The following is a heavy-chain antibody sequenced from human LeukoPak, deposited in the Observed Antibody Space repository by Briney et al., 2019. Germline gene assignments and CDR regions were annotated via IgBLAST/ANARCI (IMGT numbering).Heavy chain of an antibody. CDR1: GGSFSGYY. Sequence: SETLSLTCAVYGGSFSGYYWSWIRQPPGKGLEWIGEINHSGSTNYNPSLKSRVTISVDTSKNQFSLELSSVTAADTAVYYCARRSRTRWFDPWGQGTLVTVSS. D-gene: IGHD2-2*01. CDR3: ARRSRTRWFDP. CDR2: INHSGST. J-gene: IGHJ5*02. V-gene: IGHV4-34*01.